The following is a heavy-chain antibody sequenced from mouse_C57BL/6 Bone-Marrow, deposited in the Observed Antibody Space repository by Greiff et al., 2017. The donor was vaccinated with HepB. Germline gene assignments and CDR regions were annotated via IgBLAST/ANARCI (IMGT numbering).Heavy chain of an antibody. CDR3: ARSPLIHD. CDR2: INPGSGGT. Sequence: VQLQQSGAELVRPGTSVKVSCKASGYAFTNYLIEWVKQRPGQGLEWIGVINPGSGGTNYNEKFKGKATLTADKSSSTAYMQLSSLTSEDSAVYFCARSPLIHDWGQGTLVTVSA. J-gene: IGHJ3*01. CDR1: GYAFTNYL. V-gene: IGHV1-54*01.